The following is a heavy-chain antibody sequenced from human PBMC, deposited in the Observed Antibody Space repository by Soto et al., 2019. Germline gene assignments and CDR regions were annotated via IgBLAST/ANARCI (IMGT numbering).Heavy chain of an antibody. CDR2: IIPIFGTA. CDR1: GGTFSSYA. V-gene: IGHV1-69*01. CDR3: AQSSSSSSGYKHYYYYGMPV. J-gene: IGHJ6*02. D-gene: IGHD6-6*01. Sequence: QVQLVQSGAEVKNPGASVKVSCKASGGTFSSYAISWVRQAPGQGLELMGGIIPIFGTANYAQKFQGRVTITADESTSTAYIELSSLRTEDTAVYYCAQSSSSSSGYKHYYYYGMPVWGQGSTVTVS.